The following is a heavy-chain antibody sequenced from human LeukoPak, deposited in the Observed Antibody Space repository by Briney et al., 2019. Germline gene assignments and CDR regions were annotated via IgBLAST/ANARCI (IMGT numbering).Heavy chain of an antibody. CDR2: ISGSGGST. V-gene: IGHV3-23*01. D-gene: IGHD3-22*01. J-gene: IGHJ4*02. Sequence: PGGSLRLSCAASGFTFSSYAMSWVRQAPGKGLEWVSAISGSGGSTYYPDSVKGRFTISRDNSKNTLYLQMNSLRAEDTVVYYCAKGSYYYDSSGFDYWGQGTLVTVSS. CDR1: GFTFSSYA. CDR3: AKGSYYYDSSGFDY.